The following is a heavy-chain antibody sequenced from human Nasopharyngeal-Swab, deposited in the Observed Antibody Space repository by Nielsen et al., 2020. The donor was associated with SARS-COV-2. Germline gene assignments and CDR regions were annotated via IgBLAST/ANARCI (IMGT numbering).Heavy chain of an antibody. D-gene: IGHD3-3*01. CDR3: AREGFSITIFGVVIRWFDP. J-gene: IGHJ5*02. V-gene: IGHV4-30-4*01. CDR2: IYYSGTT. Sequence: SETLSLTCTVSGGSISSGDYYWSWIRQPPGKGLEWIGYIYYSGTTYYNPSLKSRVTISVDTSKNQFSLNLSSVTAADTAVYYCAREGFSITIFGVVIRWFDPWGQGTLVTVSS. CDR1: GGSISSGDYY.